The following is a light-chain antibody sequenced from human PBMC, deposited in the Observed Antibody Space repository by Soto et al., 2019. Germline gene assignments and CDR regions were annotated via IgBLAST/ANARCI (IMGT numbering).Light chain of an antibody. V-gene: IGKV3-15*01. J-gene: IGKJ4*01. CDR3: QQYDAWPLT. Sequence: DKLMSQSPATLSVSPVERVTLSCMASQNIHNHMSWFLQKPGQTPRLLIYDAIIRAADVPARFSGSWSGTEFTLTINSLQSEDFAVYYCQQYDAWPLTFGGGTKVDIK. CDR1: QNIHNH. CDR2: DAI.